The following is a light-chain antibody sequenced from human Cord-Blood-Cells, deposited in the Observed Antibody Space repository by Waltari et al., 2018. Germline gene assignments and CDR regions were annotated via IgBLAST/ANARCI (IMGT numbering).Light chain of an antibody. CDR3: SSYTSSSTLV. J-gene: IGLJ2*01. CDR2: EVS. Sequence: ISCTGTSSDVGGYNYVSWYQQHPGKAPKLMIYEVSNRPSGVSNRFSGSKSGNTASLTISGLQAEDEADYYCSSYTSSSTLVFGGGTKLTVL. CDR1: SSDVGGYNY. V-gene: IGLV2-14*01.